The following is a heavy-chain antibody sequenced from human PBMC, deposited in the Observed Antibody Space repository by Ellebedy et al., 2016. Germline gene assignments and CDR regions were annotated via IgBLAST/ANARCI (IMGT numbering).Heavy chain of an antibody. Sequence: GGSLRLSXAASGFTFSSYDMSWVRQAPGKGLEWVSTISGSGDSTYYADSVKGRLTISRDNSKNTLYLQMNSLRAEDTAVYYCARGLLFDYWGQGTLVTVSS. J-gene: IGHJ4*02. CDR2: ISGSGDST. CDR3: ARGLLFDY. CDR1: GFTFSSYD. D-gene: IGHD2-15*01. V-gene: IGHV3-23*01.